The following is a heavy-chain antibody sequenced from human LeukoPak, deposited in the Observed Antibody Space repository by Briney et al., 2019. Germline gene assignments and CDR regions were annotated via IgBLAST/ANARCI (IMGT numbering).Heavy chain of an antibody. Sequence: GGSLRLSCAASGFTFSTYIMSWVRQAPGKGLEWVSAITSGSTYYADSVKGRFTISRDNSKNTLYLQMNSLRAEDTAVYYCGVAAAGIVDFDYWGQGTLVTVS. CDR2: ITSGST. J-gene: IGHJ4*02. D-gene: IGHD6-13*01. V-gene: IGHV3-23*01. CDR3: GVAAAGIVDFDY. CDR1: GFTFSTYI.